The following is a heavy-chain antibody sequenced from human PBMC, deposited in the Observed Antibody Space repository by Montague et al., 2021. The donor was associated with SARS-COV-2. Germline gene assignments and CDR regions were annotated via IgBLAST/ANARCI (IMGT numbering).Heavy chain of an antibody. J-gene: IGHJ4*02. D-gene: IGHD5-12*01. V-gene: IGHV4-39*01. CDR2: IYYSGST. CDR3: ARHGWGWLRLLRPFDY. Sequence: ESLSLTCTVSGGSISSSTYYWGWIRQPPGKGLEWIGSIYYSGSTYYNPSLKSRVTISVDTSKNQFSLKLSSVTAADTAVYYCARHGWGWLRLLRPFDYWGQGTLVTVSS. CDR1: GGSISSSTYY.